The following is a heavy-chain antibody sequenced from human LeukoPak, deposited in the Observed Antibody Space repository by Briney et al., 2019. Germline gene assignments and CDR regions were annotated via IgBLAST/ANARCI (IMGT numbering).Heavy chain of an antibody. CDR2: ISGSGGST. Sequence: GGSLRLSCAASGFTFSSYAMSWVRQAPGKGLEWVSAISGSGGSTYYADSVKGRFTISRDNSKNTLYLQMNSLRAEDTAVYYCAKDPIVVVVAATMGHFDYWGQGTLVTVSS. CDR1: GFTFSSYA. D-gene: IGHD2-15*01. J-gene: IGHJ4*02. V-gene: IGHV3-23*01. CDR3: AKDPIVVVVAATMGHFDY.